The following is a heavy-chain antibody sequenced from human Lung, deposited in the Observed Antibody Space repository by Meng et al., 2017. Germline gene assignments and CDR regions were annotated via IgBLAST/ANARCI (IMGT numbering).Heavy chain of an antibody. CDR1: GYNFPDYY. Sequence: QVQLLRSGAEVKKPGASVKVSCKPSGYNFPDYYIHWVRRAPGQGLEWMGRINPKSGDTHYAQKFQARVTMTGDTSISTAYMELSGLRSDDTAMYYCARDEDISAAGKLFGDYWGQGTLVTVSS. CDR3: ARDEDISAAGKLFGDY. CDR2: INPKSGDT. V-gene: IGHV1-2*06. J-gene: IGHJ4*02. D-gene: IGHD6-25*01.